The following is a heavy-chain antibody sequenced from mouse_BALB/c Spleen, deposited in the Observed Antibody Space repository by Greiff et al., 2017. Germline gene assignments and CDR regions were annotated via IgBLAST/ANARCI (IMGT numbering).Heavy chain of an antibody. Sequence: QVQLQQPGAELVMPGASVKISCKASGYAFSSYWMNWVKQRPGQGLEWIGQIYPGDGDTNYNGKFKGKATLTADKSSSTAYMQLSSLTSEDSAVYFCATDGNYGWFAYWGQGTLVTVSA. V-gene: IGHV1-80*01. D-gene: IGHD2-1*01. CDR3: ATDGNYGWFAY. CDR2: IYPGDGDT. CDR1: GYAFSSYW. J-gene: IGHJ3*01.